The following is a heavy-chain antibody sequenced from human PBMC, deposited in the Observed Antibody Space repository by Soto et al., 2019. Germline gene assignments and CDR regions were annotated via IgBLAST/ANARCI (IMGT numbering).Heavy chain of an antibody. CDR3: ARGLVDSVVVALGGFDY. J-gene: IGHJ4*02. Sequence: PSETLSLTCAVYGGSFSGYYWSWIRQPPGKGLEWIGEINHSGSTNYNPSLKSRVTISVDTSKNQFSLKLSSVTAADTAVYYCARGLVDSVVVALGGFDYWGQGTLVTVSS. CDR1: GGSFSGYY. V-gene: IGHV4-34*01. CDR2: INHSGST. D-gene: IGHD2-15*01.